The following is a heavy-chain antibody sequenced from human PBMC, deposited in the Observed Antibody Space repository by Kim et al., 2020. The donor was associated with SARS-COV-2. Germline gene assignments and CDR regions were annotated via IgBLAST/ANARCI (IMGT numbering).Heavy chain of an antibody. CDR1: GFTFSSYS. V-gene: IGHV3-21*01. J-gene: IGHJ6*02. CDR2: ISSSSSYI. D-gene: IGHD3-9*01. CDR3: ARDRVEDDILTGYMDV. Sequence: GGSLRLSCAASGFTFSSYSMNWVRQAPGKGLEWVSSISSSSSYIYYADSVKGRFTISRDNAKNSLYLQMNSLRAEDTAVYYCARDRVEDDILTGYMDVWGQGTTVTVSS.